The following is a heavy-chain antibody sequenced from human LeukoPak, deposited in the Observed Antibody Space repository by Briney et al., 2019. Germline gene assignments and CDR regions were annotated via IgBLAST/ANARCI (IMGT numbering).Heavy chain of an antibody. Sequence: SQTLPLTCTVSGGSISSGSYYWSWIRQPAGKGLEWIGRIYTSGSTNYNPSLKSRVTISVDTSKNQFSLKLSSVTAADTAVYYCARHSSNVVPAAKSWFDPWGQGTLVTVSS. CDR3: ARHSSNVVPAAKSWFDP. D-gene: IGHD2-2*01. V-gene: IGHV4-61*02. CDR2: IYTSGST. CDR1: GGSISSGSYY. J-gene: IGHJ5*02.